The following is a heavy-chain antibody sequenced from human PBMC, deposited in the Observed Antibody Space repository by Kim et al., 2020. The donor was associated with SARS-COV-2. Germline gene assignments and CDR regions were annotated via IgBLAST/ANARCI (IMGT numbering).Heavy chain of an antibody. V-gene: IGHV7-4-1*02. Sequence: YAPSFTGRFVFSLDTSVSTAFLQISSLKAEDTAVYYCAGGISMVQGGEFDYWGQGTLVTVSS. D-gene: IGHD3-10*01. J-gene: IGHJ4*02. CDR3: AGGISMVQGGEFDY.